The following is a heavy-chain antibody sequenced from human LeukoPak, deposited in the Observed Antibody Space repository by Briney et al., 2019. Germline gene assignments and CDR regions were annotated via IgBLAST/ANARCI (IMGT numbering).Heavy chain of an antibody. CDR2: ISSDGSST. CDR1: GFTFRNHG. J-gene: IGHJ4*02. Sequence: GGSLRLSCAASGFTFRNHGMHWVRQTPGKGLVWVSRISSDGSSTTYADSVKGRFTISRDNAKNTLYLQMNNLRAEDTAMYYCARDQRVTGRPDIDYWGQGAMVIVSS. V-gene: IGHV3-74*03. CDR3: ARDQRVTGRPDIDY. D-gene: IGHD6-6*01.